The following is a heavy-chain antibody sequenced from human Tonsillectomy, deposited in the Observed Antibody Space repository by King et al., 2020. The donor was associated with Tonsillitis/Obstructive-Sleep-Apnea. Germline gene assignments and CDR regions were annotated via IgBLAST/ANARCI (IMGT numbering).Heavy chain of an antibody. J-gene: IGHJ5*02. CDR1: GFTFSRYA. CDR2: ISYDATD. CDR3: ARDPWYGDSRVGH. Sequence: VQLVESGGGVVQPGRSLRLSCAASGFTFSRYAMHWVRQAPGKGLEWVAFISYDATDNYADSVKGRFTISRDNSKNTTYLQMNSLRIEDTAVYFCARDPWYGDSRVGHWGQGTLVTVSS. V-gene: IGHV3-30*04. D-gene: IGHD4-17*01.